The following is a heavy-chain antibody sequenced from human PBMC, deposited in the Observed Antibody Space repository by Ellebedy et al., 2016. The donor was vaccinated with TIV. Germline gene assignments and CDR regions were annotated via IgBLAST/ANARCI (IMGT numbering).Heavy chain of an antibody. J-gene: IGHJ5*02. CDR2: INPNSGGT. V-gene: IGHV1-2*02. D-gene: IGHD3-10*01. Sequence: ASVKVSXXASGYTFTGYYMHWVRQAPGQGLEWMGWINPNSGGTNYAQKFQGRVTMTRDTSISTAYMELSRLRSDDTAVYYCARGNYYGSGSYVTSWFDPWGQGTLVTVSS. CDR3: ARGNYYGSGSYVTSWFDP. CDR1: GYTFTGYY.